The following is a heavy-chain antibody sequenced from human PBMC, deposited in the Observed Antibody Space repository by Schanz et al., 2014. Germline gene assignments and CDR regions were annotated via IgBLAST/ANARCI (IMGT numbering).Heavy chain of an antibody. CDR1: GGTFSSYT. J-gene: IGHJ6*03. V-gene: IGHV1-69*02. CDR3: AGTYCSSTSCYTGYYYMDV. D-gene: IGHD2-2*02. CDR2: IIPILGIA. Sequence: QVQLVQSGAEVKKPGSLVKVSCKASGGTFSSYTISWVRQSPGQGLEWMGRIIPILGIANYAQNFQDRVTITADKSTSTAYMELTSLRSEGTAVYYCAGTYCSSTSCYTGYYYMDVWGKGTTVTVSS.